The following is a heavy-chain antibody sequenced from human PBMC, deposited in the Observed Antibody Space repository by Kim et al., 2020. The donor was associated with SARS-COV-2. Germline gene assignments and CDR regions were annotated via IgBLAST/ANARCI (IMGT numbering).Heavy chain of an antibody. CDR1: GGTFSSYG. J-gene: IGHJ6*02. Sequence: SVKVSCKASGGTFSSYGISWVRQAPGQGLEWMGGIIPIFGTANYAQKCQGRVTITADESTSTAYMELSSLRSEDTAVYYCARGGRTYYYYYYYGMDVWGQGTTVTVSS. D-gene: IGHD3-10*01. CDR3: ARGGRTYYYYYYYGMDV. V-gene: IGHV1-69*13. CDR2: IIPIFGTA.